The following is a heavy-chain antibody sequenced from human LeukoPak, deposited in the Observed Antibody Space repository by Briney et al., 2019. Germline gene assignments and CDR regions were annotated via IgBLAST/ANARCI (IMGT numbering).Heavy chain of an antibody. D-gene: IGHD3-9*01. Sequence: GGSLRLSCAASGFTVSSSYMSWVRQAPGKGLEWVSVIYSGDSRYYADSVKGRFTISRDNSKNTMYLQMNSLRAEDTAVYYCARGGTYYDILTGYWDYYYYYMDVWGKGTTVTISS. J-gene: IGHJ6*03. CDR3: ARGGTYYDILTGYWDYYYYYMDV. CDR1: GFTVSSSY. V-gene: IGHV3-53*01. CDR2: IYSGDSR.